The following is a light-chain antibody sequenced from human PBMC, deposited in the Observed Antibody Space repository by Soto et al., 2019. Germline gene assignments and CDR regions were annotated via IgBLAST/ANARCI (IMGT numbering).Light chain of an antibody. CDR2: KAS. V-gene: IGKV1-5*03. J-gene: IGKJ2*01. CDR3: QQYHIFLPT. Sequence: DSQMTQSPSTLSASVGYRVTITCRASQSIRSWLAWYQKKPGKAPNLLIQKASTLESGVPSRFSGSGSGTEFTLTISNLQPDDFAPSYRQQYHIFLPTFGQRTKVDNK. CDR1: QSIRSW.